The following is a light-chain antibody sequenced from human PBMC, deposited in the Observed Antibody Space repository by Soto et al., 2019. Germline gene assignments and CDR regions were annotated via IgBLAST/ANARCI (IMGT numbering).Light chain of an antibody. CDR2: GNS. CDR1: SSNIGAGYD. CDR3: QSYDSSLSGSAV. J-gene: IGLJ7*01. Sequence: QSVLTQPPSASGSPGQSVTISCTGSSSNIGAGYDVHWYQQLPGTAPKLLIYGNSNRPSGVPDRFSGSKSGTSASLAITGLQAEDEADYYCQSYDSSLSGSAVFGGGTQLTVL. V-gene: IGLV1-40*01.